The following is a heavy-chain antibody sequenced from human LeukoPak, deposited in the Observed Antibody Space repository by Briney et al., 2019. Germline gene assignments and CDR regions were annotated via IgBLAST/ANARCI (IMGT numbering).Heavy chain of an antibody. Sequence: SETLSLTCTVSDDSITMYYWTWIRQPPGKGLEWIGNIYYSGSTNYNPSLKSRVTISVDTSKNQFSLKLSSVTAADTAVYYCTRGSIAYYYMDVWGKGTTVTISS. CDR1: DDSITMYY. CDR3: TRGSIAYYYMDV. J-gene: IGHJ6*03. CDR2: IYYSGST. D-gene: IGHD3-22*01. V-gene: IGHV4-59*01.